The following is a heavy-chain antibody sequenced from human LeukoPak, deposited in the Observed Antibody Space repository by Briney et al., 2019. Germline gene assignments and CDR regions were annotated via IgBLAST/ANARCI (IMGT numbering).Heavy chain of an antibody. J-gene: IGHJ4*02. V-gene: IGHV3-23*01. CDR1: GFTFSSYA. CDR2: ITGSGSST. D-gene: IGHD4-17*01. Sequence: PGGSLRLSCAASGFTFSSYAMTWVRQAPGKGLEWVSSITGSGSSTYYADSVKGRFTISRDNAKNSLYLQMNSLRAEDTAVYYCARIHDYGDYRVDYWGQGTLVTVSS. CDR3: ARIHDYGDYRVDY.